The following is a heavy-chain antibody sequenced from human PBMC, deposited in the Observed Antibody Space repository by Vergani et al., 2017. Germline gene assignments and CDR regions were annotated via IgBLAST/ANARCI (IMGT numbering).Heavy chain of an antibody. D-gene: IGHD3-3*01. J-gene: IGHJ3*02. CDR2: IYYSGST. CDR3: ARGGGFLRSGSQALDI. V-gene: IGHV4-59*01. Sequence: QVQLQESGPGLVKPSETLSLTCTVSGGSISSYYWSWIRQPPGKGLEWIGYIYYSGSTNYNPSLKSRVTISVDTSKNQFSLKLSSVTGADTAVYYCARGGGFLRSGSQALDIWGQGTMVTVSS. CDR1: GGSISSYY.